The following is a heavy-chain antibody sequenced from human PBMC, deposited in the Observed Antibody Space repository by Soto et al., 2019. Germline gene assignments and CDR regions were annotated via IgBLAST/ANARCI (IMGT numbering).Heavy chain of an antibody. CDR1: GLTVSNNF. Sequence: VQLVESGGGLIQAGGSLRLSCAVSGLTVSNNFMMWVRQAQGKGLEWVSLIYSGGSISYADSVKGRFTISRDGSMNMLYLQMNSLTAEDTAVYYCARDGNGQRGSPHWGQGTLVTVSS. D-gene: IGHD3-16*01. J-gene: IGHJ4*02. V-gene: IGHV3-53*02. CDR3: ARDGNGQRGSPH. CDR2: IYSGGSI.